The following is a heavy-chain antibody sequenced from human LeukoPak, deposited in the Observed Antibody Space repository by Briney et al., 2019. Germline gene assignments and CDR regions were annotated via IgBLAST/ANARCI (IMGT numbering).Heavy chain of an antibody. J-gene: IGHJ5*02. Sequence: PGGSLRLSCAASGFSFSTYPMSWVRQAPGKGLDWVSAISDSGDNKQYADSVKGRFTISRDNSKNTLYLQMNNLRVEDTAVYYCAGWYNSNGYAWGRGTLVTVSS. CDR1: GFSFSTYP. D-gene: IGHD5-18*01. V-gene: IGHV3-23*01. CDR3: AGWYNSNGYA. CDR2: ISDSGDNK.